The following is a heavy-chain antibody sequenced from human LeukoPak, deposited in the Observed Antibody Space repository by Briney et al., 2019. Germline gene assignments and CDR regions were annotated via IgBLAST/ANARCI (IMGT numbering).Heavy chain of an antibody. J-gene: IGHJ4*02. Sequence: GASVKISCKASEGTFSSYAISWVRQAPGQGLEWMGGIIPIFGTANYAQKFQGRVTITADKSTSTAYMELSSLRSEDTAVYYCARGDILTGYYFDYWGQGTLVTVSS. D-gene: IGHD3-9*01. CDR1: EGTFSSYA. CDR3: ARGDILTGYYFDY. CDR2: IIPIFGTA. V-gene: IGHV1-69*06.